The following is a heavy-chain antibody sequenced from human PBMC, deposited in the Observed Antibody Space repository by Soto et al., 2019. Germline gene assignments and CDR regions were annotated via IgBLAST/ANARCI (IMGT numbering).Heavy chain of an antibody. Sequence: PSQTLSLTCAISGDSVSSNSAAWNWIRQSPSRGLEWLGRTYYRSNWYNDYAVSVKTRITINPDTSKNQFSLQLNSVTPEDMAVYYCARDLQGSLEWPSLGTFDFWGQGTPVTVSS. CDR2: TYYRSNWYN. CDR1: GDSVSSNSAA. CDR3: ARDLQGSLEWPSLGTFDF. V-gene: IGHV6-1*01. J-gene: IGHJ4*02. D-gene: IGHD3-3*01.